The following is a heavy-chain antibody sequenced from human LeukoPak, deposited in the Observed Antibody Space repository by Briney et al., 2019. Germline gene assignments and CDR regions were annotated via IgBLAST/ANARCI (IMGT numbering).Heavy chain of an antibody. D-gene: IGHD2/OR15-2a*01. CDR2: IIQDGSDK. Sequence: GRSLRPSCAVSGFTPSSYSISWGRQAPGHGREWVANIIQDGSDKYYVDSVKGRFTISRDHAKNSLYLQMNSLRAEDTAIYYCARRSNYLDYWGQGTLVTVSS. V-gene: IGHV3-7*03. J-gene: IGHJ4*02. CDR3: ARRSNYLDY. CDR1: GFTPSSYS.